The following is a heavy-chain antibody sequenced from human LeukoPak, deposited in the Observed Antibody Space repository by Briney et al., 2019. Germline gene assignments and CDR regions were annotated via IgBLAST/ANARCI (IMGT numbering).Heavy chain of an antibody. CDR3: ARGTGESDAFDI. CDR2: INPNSGGT. J-gene: IGHJ3*02. Sequence: ASVKVSCKASGYTFTGYYMHWVRRAPGQGLEWMGWINPNSGGTNYAQKFQGRVTMTRDTSISTAYMELSRLRSDDTAVYYCARGTGESDAFDIWGQGTMVTVSS. D-gene: IGHD3-10*01. CDR1: GYTFTGYY. V-gene: IGHV1-2*02.